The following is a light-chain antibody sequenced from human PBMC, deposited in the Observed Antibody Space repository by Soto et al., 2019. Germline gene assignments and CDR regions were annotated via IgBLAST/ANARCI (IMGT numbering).Light chain of an antibody. V-gene: IGKV3-15*01. CDR3: HHYNNWPPRNT. J-gene: IGKJ2*01. Sequence: EIVMTQSPATLSLSPGERATLSCRASQSVSSNLVWYLQKPGQAPRLLIYDTSTRATNVPARFSGSGSETEFTLTISGLQSEDFGIYYCHHYNNWPPRNTFGQGTKVDLK. CDR2: DTS. CDR1: QSVSSN.